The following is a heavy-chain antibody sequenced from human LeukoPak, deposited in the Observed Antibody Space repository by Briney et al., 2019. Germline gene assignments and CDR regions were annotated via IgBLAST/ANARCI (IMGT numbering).Heavy chain of an antibody. D-gene: IGHD4-17*01. V-gene: IGHV1-69*06. CDR1: GGTFSSYA. CDR3: ARNLDYGDYRYYYYMDV. J-gene: IGHJ6*03. CDR2: IIPIFGTA. Sequence: SVKVSCKASGGTFSSYAISWVRQAPGQGLEWMGGIIPIFGTANYAQKFQGRVTITADKSTSTAYMELSSLRSEDTAVYYCARNLDYGDYRYYYYMDVWGKGTTVTVSS.